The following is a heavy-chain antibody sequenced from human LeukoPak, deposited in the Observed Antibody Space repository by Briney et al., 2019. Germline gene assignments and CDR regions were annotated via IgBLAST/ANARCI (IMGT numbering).Heavy chain of an antibody. CDR1: GGTFSSYA. CDR3: ARDSSSWYAFDI. CDR2: IIPIFGTA. V-gene: IGHV1-69*13. D-gene: IGHD6-13*01. Sequence: SVKVSCKASGGTFSSYAISWVRQAPGQGLEWMGGIIPIFGTANYAQKFQGRVTITADESTSTAYMELSSLRSEDTAVYYCARDSSSWYAFDIWGQGTMVTVSS. J-gene: IGHJ3*02.